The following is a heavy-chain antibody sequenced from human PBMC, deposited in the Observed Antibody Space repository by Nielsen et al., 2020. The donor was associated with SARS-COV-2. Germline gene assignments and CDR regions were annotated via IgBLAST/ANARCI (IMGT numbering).Heavy chain of an antibody. Sequence: GESLKISCAASGFTFDDYGMSWVRQAPGKGLEWVSGINWNGGSTGYADSVKGRFTISRDNAKNSLYLQMNSLRAEDTALYHCARDYGGNLGFWGRYGMDVWGQGTLVTVSS. V-gene: IGHV3-20*01. CDR2: INWNGGST. CDR1: GFTFDDYG. D-gene: IGHD4-23*01. CDR3: ARDYGGNLGFWGRYGMDV. J-gene: IGHJ6*02.